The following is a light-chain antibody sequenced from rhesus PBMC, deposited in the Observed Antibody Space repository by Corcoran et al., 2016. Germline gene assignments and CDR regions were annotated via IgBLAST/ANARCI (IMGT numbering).Light chain of an antibody. CDR3: CSYTTSRTFV. CDR2: EVD. J-gene: IGLJ6*01. CDR1: SSDIGTYNF. Sequence: QSAPAQPPSVSGSPGQSVTISCTGTSSDIGTYNFVSWYHQHPGKAPKLVIYEVDKRPSGVSDRFSGSKSANTASLTISGLQSEDEGYYYCCSYTTSRTFVFGSGTKLTVL. V-gene: IGLV2S7*01.